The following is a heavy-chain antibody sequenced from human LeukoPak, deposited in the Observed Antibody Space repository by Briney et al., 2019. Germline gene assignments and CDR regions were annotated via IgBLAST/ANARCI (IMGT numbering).Heavy chain of an antibody. D-gene: IGHD5-18*01. CDR1: GGSISGYY. CDR3: ARYVDTAMVFDY. V-gene: IGHV4-34*01. CDR2: INHSGST. Sequence: SETLSLTCTVSGGSISGYYWSWIRQPPGKGLEWIGEINHSGSTNYNPSLKSRVTISVDTSKNQFSLKLSSVTAADTAVYYCARYVDTAMVFDYWGQGTLVTVSS. J-gene: IGHJ4*02.